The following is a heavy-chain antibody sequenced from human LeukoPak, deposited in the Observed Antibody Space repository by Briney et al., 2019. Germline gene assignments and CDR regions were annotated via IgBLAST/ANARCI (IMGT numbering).Heavy chain of an antibody. Sequence: GGSLRLSCVVSGFTFSSYAMHWVRQAPGKGLEWVAVISYDGSNKYYADSVKGRFSISGDNSKNTLYLQMNSLRPEDTAVYYCARARSGWYLGQFDYWGQGALVTVSS. CDR3: ARARSGWYLGQFDY. V-gene: IGHV3-30*04. J-gene: IGHJ4*02. CDR2: ISYDGSNK. D-gene: IGHD6-19*01. CDR1: GFTFSSYA.